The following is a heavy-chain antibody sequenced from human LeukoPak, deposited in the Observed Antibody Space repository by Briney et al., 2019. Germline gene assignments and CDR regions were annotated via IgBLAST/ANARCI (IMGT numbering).Heavy chain of an antibody. CDR2: ISGKTGNI. CDR1: GYNFLNYG. CDR3: ARRFLNSHPIYYYMDV. Sequence: GASVTVSCMASGYNFLNYGISWVRQAPGQGLEWMGWISGKTGNINYAQKFQARATMTRDTSTSTAYMELRSLRSDDTAVYFCARRFLNSHPIYYYMDVWAKGTTVIVSS. J-gene: IGHJ6*03. D-gene: IGHD2-21*01. V-gene: IGHV1-18*01.